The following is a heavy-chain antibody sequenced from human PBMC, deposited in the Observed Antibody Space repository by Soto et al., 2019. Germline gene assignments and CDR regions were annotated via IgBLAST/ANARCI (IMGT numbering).Heavy chain of an antibody. V-gene: IGHV4-34*01. CDR1: GGSISSYY. CDR2: INHSGST. D-gene: IGHD3-10*01. CDR3: ESRSPNTMVRGVRDY. Sequence: SETLSLTCTVSGGSISSYYWSWIRQPPGKGLEWIGEINHSGSTNYNPSLKSRVTISVDTSKNQFSLKLSSVTAADTAVYYCESRSPNTMVRGVRDYWGQGTLVTVSS. J-gene: IGHJ4*02.